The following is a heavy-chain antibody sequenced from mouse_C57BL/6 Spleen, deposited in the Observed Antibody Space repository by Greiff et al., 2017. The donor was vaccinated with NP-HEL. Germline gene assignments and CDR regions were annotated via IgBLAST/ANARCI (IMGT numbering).Heavy chain of an antibody. D-gene: IGHD3-2*02. CDR2: INPSTGGT. CDR3: ARTAQATHYAMDY. J-gene: IGHJ4*01. Sequence: VQLQQSGPELVKPGASVKISCKASGYSFTGYYMNWVKQSPEKSLEWIGEINPSTGGTTYIQKFKAKATLTVDKSSSTAYMQLKSLTSEDSAVYYCARTAQATHYAMDYWGQGTSVTVSS. CDR1: GYSFTGYY. V-gene: IGHV1-42*01.